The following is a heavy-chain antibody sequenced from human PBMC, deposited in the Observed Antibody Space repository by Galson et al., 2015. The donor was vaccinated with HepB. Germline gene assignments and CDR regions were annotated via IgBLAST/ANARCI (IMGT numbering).Heavy chain of an antibody. Sequence: SLRLSCAASGFTFSDYSMDRVRKAPGKGLEWISYISSTSRTIYYADSVKGRFTVSRDSARNSLYLQMNNLRAEDTAVYYCARDIALYSVYSGFDYWGLGTLVTVSS. CDR2: ISSTSRTI. CDR3: ARDIALYSVYSGFDY. J-gene: IGHJ4*02. CDR1: GFTFSDYS. V-gene: IGHV3-48*01. D-gene: IGHD5/OR15-5a*01.